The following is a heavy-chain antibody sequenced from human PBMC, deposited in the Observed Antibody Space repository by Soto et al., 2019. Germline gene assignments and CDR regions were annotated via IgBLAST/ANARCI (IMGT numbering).Heavy chain of an antibody. D-gene: IGHD5-12*01. Sequence: EVQLVESGGGLVKPGGSLRLSCAASGFSFTSAWMNWVRQIPGKGLEWVGRIKTNIDGGATDYSAPVKGRFTIPRDDSKDTVYLQMNSLKTEDTAVYYCTTGRGGSAYVPGAYWGQGALVTVSS. CDR2: IKTNIDGGAT. CDR3: TTGRGGSAYVPGAY. J-gene: IGHJ4*02. V-gene: IGHV3-15*07. CDR1: GFSFTSAW.